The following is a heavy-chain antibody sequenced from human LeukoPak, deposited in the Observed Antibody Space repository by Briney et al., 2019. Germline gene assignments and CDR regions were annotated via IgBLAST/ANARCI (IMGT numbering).Heavy chain of an antibody. CDR1: GFTFSAYT. V-gene: IGHV3-21*01. J-gene: IGHJ4*02. Sequence: GGSVRLSCAASGFTFSAYTMNWVRHAPGKGLEWVSSIKASDNYIYYAASVAARFTISTDAAQNSLYLQMDSLRAEDTATYYCARSRSMSKNDKNLRYWGQGTLVTVSS. CDR2: IKASDNYI. D-gene: IGHD1-26*01. CDR3: ARSRSMSKNDKNLRY.